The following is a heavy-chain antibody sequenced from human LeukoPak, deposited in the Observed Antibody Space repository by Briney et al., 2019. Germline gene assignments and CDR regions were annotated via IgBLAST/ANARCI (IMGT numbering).Heavy chain of an antibody. D-gene: IGHD6-13*01. J-gene: IGHJ3*02. CDR1: GFTFTSSA. Sequence: GASVKVSCKASGFTFTSSAMQWVRQARGRRLEWIGWIVVGSGNTNYAQKFQERVTITRDMSTSTAYMELSSLRSEDTAVYYCAADNIISLVAAAGTRAFDIWGQGTMVTVSS. CDR2: IVVGSGNT. CDR3: AADNIISLVAAAGTRAFDI. V-gene: IGHV1-58*02.